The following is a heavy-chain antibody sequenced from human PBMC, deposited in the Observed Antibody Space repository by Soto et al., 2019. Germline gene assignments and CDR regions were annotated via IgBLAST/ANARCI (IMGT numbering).Heavy chain of an antibody. J-gene: IGHJ4*02. CDR1: GFTFSSYA. D-gene: IGHD6-6*01. V-gene: IGHV3-30-3*01. CDR3: ARDNAESSSPGVFDY. Sequence: QVQLVESGGGVVQPGRSLRLSCAASGFTFSSYAMHWVRQAPGKGLEWVAVISYDGSNKYYADSVKGRFTISRDNSKNTLYLQMNSLRAEDTAVYSCARDNAESSSPGVFDYWGQGTLVTVSS. CDR2: ISYDGSNK.